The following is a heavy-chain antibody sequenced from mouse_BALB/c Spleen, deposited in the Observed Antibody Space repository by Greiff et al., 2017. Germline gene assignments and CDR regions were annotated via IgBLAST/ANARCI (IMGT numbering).Heavy chain of an antibody. CDR2: ISSGSSTI. CDR1: GFTFSSFG. J-gene: IGHJ4*01. D-gene: IGHD1-1*01. CDR3: ERQAGSTYAMDY. Sequence: EVKLEESGGGLVQPGGSRKLSCAASGFTFSSFGMHWVRQAPEKGLEWVAYISSGSSTIYYADTVKGRFTISRDNPKNTLFLQMTSLRSEDTAMYYCERQAGSTYAMDYWGQGTSVTVSS. V-gene: IGHV5-17*02.